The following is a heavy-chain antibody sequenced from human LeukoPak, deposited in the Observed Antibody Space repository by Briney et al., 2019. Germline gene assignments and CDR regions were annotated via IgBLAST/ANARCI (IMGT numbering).Heavy chain of an antibody. D-gene: IGHD1-1*01. CDR3: ANWNDVRAFDV. CDR2: ISGSGGIT. J-gene: IGHJ3*01. Sequence: RSGGSLRLSCGASGFTFSSYAMSWLRQAPGKGLEGVSAISGSGGITYNVDSVKGRFTISRDNSKNTLYLQMNSLRAEDTAVYYCANWNDVRAFDVWGQGTMVTVSS. CDR1: GFTFSSYA. V-gene: IGHV3-23*01.